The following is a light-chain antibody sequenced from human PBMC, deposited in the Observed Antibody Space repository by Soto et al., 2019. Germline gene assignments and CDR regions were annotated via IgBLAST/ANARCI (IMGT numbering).Light chain of an antibody. V-gene: IGKV1-39*01. CDR1: QSISSY. CDR2: AAS. Sequence: DIQMTQSPSSLSASVGDRVTITCRASQSISSYLNWYQQKPGKAPKLLIYAASSLQSGVPSRFSGSRSGTDFTHTFSSLQPEDFATYYCQQSYRTPPTFGQGTKLEIK. J-gene: IGKJ2*01. CDR3: QQSYRTPPT.